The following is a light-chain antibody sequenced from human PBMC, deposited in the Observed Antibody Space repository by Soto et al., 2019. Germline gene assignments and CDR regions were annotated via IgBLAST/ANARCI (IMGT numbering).Light chain of an antibody. CDR1: QRVGRN. J-gene: IGKJ2*01. V-gene: IGKV3-15*01. CDR2: GTS. CDR3: QQYNNWQYT. Sequence: EIVMTQSPVALSVSPGERAALSCRASQRVGRNFAWYQQRPGQAPRVLIYGTSTRATGVRARFSGSGSGTDFTLTISSLQSEDFAVYYCQQYNNWQYTFGQGTRLEIK.